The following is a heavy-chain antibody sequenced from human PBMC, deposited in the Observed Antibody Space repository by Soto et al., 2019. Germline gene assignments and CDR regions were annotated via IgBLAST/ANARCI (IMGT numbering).Heavy chain of an antibody. D-gene: IGHD3-16*01. Sequence: QVQLVQSGGEVRQPGSSVKFSCKASGYIFVNYGIAWVRQAPGQGLEWMGWISPYSGNPHYASKVQGRLTMTTDTSTSTALMELGSLTSDDTAVYYCEMVANYVTPTAQDVWGQGTTVTVSS. J-gene: IGHJ6*02. V-gene: IGHV1-18*01. CDR3: EMVANYVTPTAQDV. CDR2: ISPYSGNP. CDR1: GYIFVNYG.